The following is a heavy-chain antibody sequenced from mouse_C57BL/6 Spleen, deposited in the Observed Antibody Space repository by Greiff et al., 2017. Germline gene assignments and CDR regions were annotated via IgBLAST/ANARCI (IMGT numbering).Heavy chain of an antibody. CDR2: ISYSGST. J-gene: IGHJ1*03. CDR1: GYSITSDY. CDR3: ARLDDYDGWYFDV. Sequence: DVQLQESGPGLAKPSQTLSLTCSVTGYSITSDYWNWIRKFPGNKLEYMGYISYSGSTYYNPSLKSRISITRDTSKNQYYLQLNSVTTEDTATYDCARLDDYDGWYFDVWGTGTTVTVSS. V-gene: IGHV3-8*01. D-gene: IGHD2-4*01.